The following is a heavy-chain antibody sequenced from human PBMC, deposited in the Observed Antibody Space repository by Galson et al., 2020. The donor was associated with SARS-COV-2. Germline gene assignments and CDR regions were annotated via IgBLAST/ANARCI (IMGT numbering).Heavy chain of an antibody. CDR1: GGTFSSYA. D-gene: IGHD1-1*01. CDR2: IIPIFGTD. Sequence: SDTVSCKASGGTFSSYAISWVRQAPGQGLEWMGGIIPIFGTDKHAQKFQGRVTITADELTSTAYMAMSSLRSEDTAVYYCASVCWNNAHYDSYMDGWGKGTTVTVSS. CDR3: ASVCWNNAHYDSYMDG. J-gene: IGHJ6*03. V-gene: IGHV1-69*13.